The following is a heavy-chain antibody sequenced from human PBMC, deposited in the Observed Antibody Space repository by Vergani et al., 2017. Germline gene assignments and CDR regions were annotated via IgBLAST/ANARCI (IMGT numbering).Heavy chain of an antibody. Sequence: VQLVESGGGVVQPGRSLRLSCAASGFTFSSYGMHWVRQAPGKGLEWVSSISSSSSYIYSADSVKGRFTISRDNAKNSLYLQMNSLRAEDTAVYYCARELSKYQLQSYIFDPWGQGTLVTVSS. CDR3: ARELSKYQLQSYIFDP. D-gene: IGHD2-2*01. J-gene: IGHJ5*02. V-gene: IGHV3-21*01. CDR2: ISSSSSYI. CDR1: GFTFSSYG.